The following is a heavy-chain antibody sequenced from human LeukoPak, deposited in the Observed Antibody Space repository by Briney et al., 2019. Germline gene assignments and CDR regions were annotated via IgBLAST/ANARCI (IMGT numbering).Heavy chain of an antibody. CDR1: GFTFSSFA. J-gene: IGHJ4*02. CDR3: AKDASPYY. V-gene: IGHV3-23*01. Sequence: PGGSLRLSCAASGFTFSSFAMTWVRQAPGKGLEWLSGISGSGGNTYYADSVKGRCTISRDNSKNTLYLQMNSLRAEDTAVYYCAKDASPYYWGQGTQVTVSS. CDR2: ISGSGGNT.